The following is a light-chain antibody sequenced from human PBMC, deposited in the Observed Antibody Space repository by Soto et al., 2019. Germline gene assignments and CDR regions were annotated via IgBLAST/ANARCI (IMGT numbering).Light chain of an antibody. V-gene: IGKV1-33*01. J-gene: IGKJ5*01. CDR2: DAA. CDR3: QQYENLPT. Sequence: DIQMTQSPSSLSASVGDRVTITCQASQNINNYLNWYQQKPGRAPKLLIYDAANLEAGVPSRFRGSGSGTNFTFTISRLQPEDIATYYCQQYENLPTFGQGTRLEIK. CDR1: QNINNY.